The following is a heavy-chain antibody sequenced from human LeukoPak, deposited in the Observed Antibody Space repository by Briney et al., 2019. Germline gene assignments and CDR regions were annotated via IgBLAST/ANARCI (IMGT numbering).Heavy chain of an antibody. J-gene: IGHJ4*02. CDR3: ARGQTTVTN. D-gene: IGHD4-17*01. CDR2: IKQDGSEK. V-gene: IGHV3-7*03. CDR1: GFTFSSYW. Sequence: GGSLGLSCAASGFTFSSYWLIWVRQAPGKGLEGVANIKQDGSEKYYVDSVKGRFTISRDNDKNSLYLQMNGLRAEDTGVYYCARGQTTVTNWGRGTLVTVS.